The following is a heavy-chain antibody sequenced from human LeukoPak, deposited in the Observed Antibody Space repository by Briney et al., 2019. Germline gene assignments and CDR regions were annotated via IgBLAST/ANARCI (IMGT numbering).Heavy chain of an antibody. Sequence: GGSLRLSCAASGFTVSSNYMSWVRQAPGKGLEWVSAISGSGGSTYYADSVKGRFTISRDNSKNTLYLQMNSLRAEDTAVYYCAKALGPAWFDYWGQGTLVTVSS. CDR1: GFTVSSNY. V-gene: IGHV3-23*01. CDR3: AKALGPAWFDY. CDR2: ISGSGGST. J-gene: IGHJ4*02. D-gene: IGHD1-26*01.